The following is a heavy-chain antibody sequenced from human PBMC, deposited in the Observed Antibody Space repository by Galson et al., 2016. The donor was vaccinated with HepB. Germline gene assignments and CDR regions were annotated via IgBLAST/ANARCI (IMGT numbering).Heavy chain of an antibody. CDR2: IIPSFGTP. Sequence: SVKVSCKASGGSFSRNAISWVRQAPGQGLEWMGGIIPSFGTPTYAQKFQGRLTISASEFTSTGYMELNSLRSEDTAVYYCARVGVAAAYDYWGQGTLVTVSS. J-gene: IGHJ4*02. CDR1: GGSFSRNA. CDR3: ARVGVAAAYDY. V-gene: IGHV1-69*13. D-gene: IGHD6-13*01.